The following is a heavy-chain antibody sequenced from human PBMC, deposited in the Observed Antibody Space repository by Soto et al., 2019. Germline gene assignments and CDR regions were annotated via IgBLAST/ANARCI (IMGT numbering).Heavy chain of an antibody. CDR2: IYYTGGA. CDR3: ARGLTMLRGVMDS. J-gene: IGHJ4*02. V-gene: IGHV4-31*02. D-gene: IGHD3-10*01. CDR1: SGKIGSRWGY. Sequence: SDTLSLPWPGASGKIGSRWGYLSWIRQRPGKGLEWIGYIYYTGGAYYNPSLKSRLTLSVDTARSQFSLKLTSVTAADTAVYFCARGLTMLRGVMDSWGQGTLVTVSS.